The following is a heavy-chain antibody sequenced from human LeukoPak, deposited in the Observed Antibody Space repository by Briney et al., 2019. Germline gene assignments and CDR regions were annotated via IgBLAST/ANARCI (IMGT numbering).Heavy chain of an antibody. J-gene: IGHJ4*02. CDR3: AKLSWREVLSDDFDN. CDR1: GFTISIFA. CDR2: ISGSGGDT. V-gene: IGHV3-23*01. Sequence: GSLRLSCAASGFTISIFAMSWVRQAPGKGLEWVSSISGSGGDTYYADSVRGRFTISRDNSKNTLYLQMNSLRVEDTAIYYCAKLSWREVLSDDFDNWGQGTLVTVSS. D-gene: IGHD3-3*01.